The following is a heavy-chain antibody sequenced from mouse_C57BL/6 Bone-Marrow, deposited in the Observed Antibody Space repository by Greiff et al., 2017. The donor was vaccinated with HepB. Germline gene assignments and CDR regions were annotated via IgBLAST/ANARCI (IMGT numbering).Heavy chain of an antibody. J-gene: IGHJ3*01. CDR2: IDPENGDT. D-gene: IGHD2-4*01. CDR1: GFNIKDDY. V-gene: IGHV14-4*01. Sequence: VQLKQSGAELVRPGASVKLSCTASGFNIKDDYMHWVKQRPEQGLEWIGWIDPENGDTEYASKFQGKATITADTSSNTAYLQLSSLTSEDTAGDYCTTGDYDWAYWGQGTLVTVSA. CDR3: TTGDYDWAY.